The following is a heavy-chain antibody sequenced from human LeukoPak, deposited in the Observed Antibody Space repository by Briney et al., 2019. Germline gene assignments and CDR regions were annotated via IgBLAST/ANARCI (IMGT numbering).Heavy chain of an antibody. CDR1: GFTFSTYA. Sequence: PGGSLRLSCAASGFTFSTYAMSWVRQAPGKGLEWVSCISYNSGSTYYADSVKGRFTISRDNSRNTLYLQMNSLGAEDTAIYYRAKLRSWSGAFDYWGQGTVVTVSS. CDR2: ISYNSGST. D-gene: IGHD6-13*01. V-gene: IGHV3-23*01. CDR3: AKLRSWSGAFDY. J-gene: IGHJ4*02.